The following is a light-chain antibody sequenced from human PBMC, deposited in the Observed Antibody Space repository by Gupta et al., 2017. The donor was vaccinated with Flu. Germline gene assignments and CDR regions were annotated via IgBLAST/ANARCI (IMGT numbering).Light chain of an antibody. CDR2: AAS. J-gene: IGKJ4*01. CDR3: QQPYSPPQT. CDR1: QNIDKF. V-gene: IGKV1-39*01. Sequence: PSSLSASIGDRVTITCRASQNIDKFLNWYQHKPGKAPRLLIVAASSLQGGVPSRFNGSGAGTXFTLTIXSLQGEDFATYYCQQPYSPPQTFGXGTKVEIK.